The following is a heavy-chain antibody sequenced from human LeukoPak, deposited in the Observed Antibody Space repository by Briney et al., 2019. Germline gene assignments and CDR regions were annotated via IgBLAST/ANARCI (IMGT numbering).Heavy chain of an antibody. V-gene: IGHV4-39*06. Sequence: SETLSLTCTVSGGSTRSSSYYRGWIRQPPGKGLEWIAEINHSGSIHYNPTPKTRVTMSGHTAKNKLSRKGSSVTARDRAVGYGARPHRDYWGQGTLVTVSS. CDR2: INHSGSI. D-gene: IGHD1-14*01. CDR3: ARPHRDY. CDR1: GGSTRSSSYY. J-gene: IGHJ4*02.